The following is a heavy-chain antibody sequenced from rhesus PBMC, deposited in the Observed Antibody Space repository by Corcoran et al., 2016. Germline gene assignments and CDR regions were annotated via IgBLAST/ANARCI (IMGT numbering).Heavy chain of an antibody. CDR3: ARGGGYGYWYFDL. J-gene: IGHJ2*01. Sequence: QVQLQESGPGLVKPSETLPLTCAVSGASIRSTSCSWIRQAPGQGLEWIGRIYGSGGITDYNHSLKSRVTISIDTSKKQFSLKLSSVTAADTAVYYCARGGGYGYWYFDLWGPGTPITISS. CDR1: GASIRSTS. CDR2: IYGSGGIT. D-gene: IGHD5-36*01. V-gene: IGHV4S2*01.